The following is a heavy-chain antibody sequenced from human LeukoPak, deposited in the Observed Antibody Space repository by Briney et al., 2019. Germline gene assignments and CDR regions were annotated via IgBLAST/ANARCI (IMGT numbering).Heavy chain of an antibody. D-gene: IGHD5-18*01. CDR3: ARDRGGYTYSHDY. V-gene: IGHV3-66*01. CDR1: GFTVSSNY. Sequence: PGGSLRLSCAASGFTVSSNYMSWVRQAPGKGLEWVSVIYSGGSTYYADSVKGRFTISRDKSKNTLYLQMNSLRAEDTAVYYCARDRGGYTYSHDYWGQGTPVTVSS. CDR2: IYSGGST. J-gene: IGHJ4*02.